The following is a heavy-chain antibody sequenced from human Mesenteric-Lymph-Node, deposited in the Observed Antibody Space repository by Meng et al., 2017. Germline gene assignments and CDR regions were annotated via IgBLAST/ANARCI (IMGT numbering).Heavy chain of an antibody. CDR1: GFTFRSYS. CDR3: AKSTPVLRSFDWSGTYHGMDV. V-gene: IGHV3-21*01. J-gene: IGHJ6*02. Sequence: EALKIPCAASGFTFRSYSMNWVRQAPGKGLEWVASISSSSSYIYYADSVKGRFTISRDNVKNSLYLQMHSLRTEDTAVYYCAKSTPVLRSFDWSGTYHGMDVWGQGTPVTVSS. D-gene: IGHD3-9*01. CDR2: ISSSSSYI.